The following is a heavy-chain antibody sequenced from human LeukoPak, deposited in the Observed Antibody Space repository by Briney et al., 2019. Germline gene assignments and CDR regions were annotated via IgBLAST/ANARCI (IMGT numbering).Heavy chain of an antibody. J-gene: IGHJ4*02. V-gene: IGHV3-7*01. CDR3: ARDLSGVTGYTYGRGIDY. Sequence: GGSLRLSCAASGFTLSSYWMSWVRQAPGKGLEWVANIKKGGSEKYYVDSVKGRFTISRDNAKTSLYLQMNSLRAEDTAGYYCARDLSGVTGYTYGRGIDYWGEGTLVTVSS. D-gene: IGHD5-18*01. CDR1: GFTLSSYW. CDR2: IKKGGSEK.